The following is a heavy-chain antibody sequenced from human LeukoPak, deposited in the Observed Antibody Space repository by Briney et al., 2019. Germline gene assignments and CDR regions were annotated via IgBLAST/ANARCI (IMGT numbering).Heavy chain of an antibody. D-gene: IGHD6-19*01. Sequence: PSETLSLTCTVSGGSISSHYWSWIRQAPGKGLEWIGYIYYSGIANYNPSLKSRVTISVDTSKNQLSLKLSSVTAADTAVYYCVRLIGGIAFSGTSWFDPWGQGTLVTVSS. CDR3: VRLIGGIAFSGTSWFDP. V-gene: IGHV4-59*11. CDR1: GGSISSHY. J-gene: IGHJ5*02. CDR2: IYYSGIA.